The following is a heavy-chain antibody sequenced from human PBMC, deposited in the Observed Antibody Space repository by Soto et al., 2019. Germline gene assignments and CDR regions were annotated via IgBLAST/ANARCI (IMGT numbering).Heavy chain of an antibody. Sequence: ASEKVPRKVSGYTLTELSMHWVRQAPGKGLEWMGGFDPEDGETIYAQKFQGRVTMTEDTSTDTAYMELSSLRSEDTAVYYCATDRNPGWSGDMGVWGQGTTVTVSS. D-gene: IGHD3-10*01. CDR1: GYTLTELS. CDR2: FDPEDGET. CDR3: ATDRNPGWSGDMGV. V-gene: IGHV1-24*01. J-gene: IGHJ6*02.